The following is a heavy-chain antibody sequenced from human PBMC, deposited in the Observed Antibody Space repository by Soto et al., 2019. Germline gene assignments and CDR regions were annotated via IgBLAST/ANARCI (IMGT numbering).Heavy chain of an antibody. J-gene: IGHJ6*02. CDR3: ARAPLISIFFAYGMDV. CDR2: IYYSGST. V-gene: IGHV4-31*03. CDR1: GGSISSGDYY. Sequence: QVQLQESGPGLVKPSQTLSLTCTVSGGSISSGDYYWIWIRQHPGKGLEWIGYIYYSGSTYYNPSLKSRVTTSVDTSRNQFSLKLSSVTAADTAVYYCARAPLISIFFAYGMDVWGQGTTVTVSS. D-gene: IGHD3-3*02.